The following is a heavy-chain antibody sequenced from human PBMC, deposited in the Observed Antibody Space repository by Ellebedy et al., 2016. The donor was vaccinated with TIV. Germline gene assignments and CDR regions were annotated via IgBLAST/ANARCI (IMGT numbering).Heavy chain of an antibody. CDR2: IYYSGST. V-gene: IGHV4-31*11. CDR3: ARVVGSRVFQLPVVMDV. Sequence: SETLSLTXAVSGGSITSGNSYWTWVRQHPGKGLEWIGYIYYSGSTYYSPSLKSRITMSVDTSQNQFSLQLRSVTAADTATYYCARVVGSRVFQLPVVMDVWGRGTTVTVSS. D-gene: IGHD1-7*01. CDR1: GGSITSGNSY. J-gene: IGHJ6*02.